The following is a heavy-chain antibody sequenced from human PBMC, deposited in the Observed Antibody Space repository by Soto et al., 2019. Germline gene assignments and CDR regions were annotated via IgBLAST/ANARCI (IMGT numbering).Heavy chain of an antibody. CDR1: GFTFSSYS. V-gene: IGHV3-48*01. D-gene: IGHD6-13*01. CDR3: ARDLYSSSWYGDPFDY. CDR2: ISSSSSTI. Sequence: GGSLRLSCAASGFTFSSYSMNWVRQAPGKGLEWVSYISSSSSTIYYADSVKGRFTISRDNAKNSLYLQMNSLRAEDTAVYYCARDLYSSSWYGDPFDYWGQGTLVTVSS. J-gene: IGHJ4*02.